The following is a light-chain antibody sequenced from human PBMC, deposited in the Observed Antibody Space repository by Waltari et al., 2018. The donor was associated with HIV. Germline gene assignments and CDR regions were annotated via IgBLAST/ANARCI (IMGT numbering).Light chain of an antibody. CDR1: QSVSNSY. Sequence: EVVLTQSPGTLSLSPGERATFSCRASQSVSNSYLAWYQQKPGQAPRLLMYGAINRAAGTPDRFIGSVSGSGTDFTLTISRLEPEDFAVYHCQQYGSSPITFGGGTKVEIK. V-gene: IGKV3-20*01. CDR2: GAI. J-gene: IGKJ4*01. CDR3: QQYGSSPIT.